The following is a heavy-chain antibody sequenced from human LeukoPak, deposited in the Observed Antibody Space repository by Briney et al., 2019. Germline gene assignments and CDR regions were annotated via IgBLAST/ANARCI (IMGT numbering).Heavy chain of an antibody. CDR2: ISGRGGST. Sequence: GGSLRLSCTVSGFTFSNYAMNWVRQAPGKGLEWVSGISGRGGSTYYAVSAKGRFTISRDNSKNTVYLQLNSLRAEDTALYFRARAEGGGPQNFYYWGQGTLVTVSS. CDR3: ARAEGGGPQNFYY. D-gene: IGHD3-16*01. CDR1: GFTFSNYA. J-gene: IGHJ4*02. V-gene: IGHV3-23*01.